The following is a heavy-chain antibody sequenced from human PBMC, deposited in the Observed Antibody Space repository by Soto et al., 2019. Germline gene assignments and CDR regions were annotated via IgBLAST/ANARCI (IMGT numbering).Heavy chain of an antibody. J-gene: IGHJ6*02. CDR2: VYYNENT. V-gene: IGHV4-39*01. CDR1: GGSISSFTYY. Sequence: KTSETLSLTCSVSGGSISSFTYYWGWIRQPPGKGLEWIGTVYYNENTYYNPSLKGRVTITVDTAKNQFSLNLRSVTAADTAMYFCASDGDIAAAGKVYYYGMDVWGQGTTVTVSS. D-gene: IGHD6-13*01. CDR3: ASDGDIAAAGKVYYYGMDV.